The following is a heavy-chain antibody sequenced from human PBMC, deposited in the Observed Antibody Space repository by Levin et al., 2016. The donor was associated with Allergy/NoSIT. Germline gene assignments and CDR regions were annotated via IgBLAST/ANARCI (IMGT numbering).Heavy chain of an antibody. CDR3: ARVMIGTFFDR. CDR2: IYHSGST. V-gene: IGHV4-38-2*02. Sequence: RQAPGKGLEWIGSIYHSGSTYYNPPLRSRVSISVDTSKNQFSLKLRSVTAADTALYYCARVMIGTFFDRWGQGKLVTVSS. J-gene: IGHJ5*02. D-gene: IGHD3-22*01.